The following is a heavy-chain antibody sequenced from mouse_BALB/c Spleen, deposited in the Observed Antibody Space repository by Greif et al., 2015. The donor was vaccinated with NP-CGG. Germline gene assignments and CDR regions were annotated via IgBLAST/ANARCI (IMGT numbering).Heavy chain of an antibody. V-gene: IGHV1-54*01. J-gene: IGHJ4*01. CDR2: INPGSGRT. Sequence: QVQLKESGAELVRPGTSVKVSCKASGYAFTNYLIEWVKQRPGQGLEWIGVINPGSGRTNYNEKFKGKATLTADKSSSTAYMQLSSLTSDDSAVYFCARQAPYYAMDYWGQGTSVTVSS. CDR1: GYAFTNYL. CDR3: ARQAPYYAMDY.